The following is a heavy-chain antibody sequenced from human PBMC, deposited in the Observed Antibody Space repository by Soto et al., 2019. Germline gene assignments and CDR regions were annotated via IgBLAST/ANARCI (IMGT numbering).Heavy chain of an antibody. V-gene: IGHV1-69*01. CDR1: GGTFSSYA. CDR3: ARGGWDTVVRGVTLDY. D-gene: IGHD3-10*01. CDR2: IIPIFGTA. J-gene: IGHJ4*02. Sequence: QVQLVQSGAEVKKPGSSVKVSCKASGGTFSSYAISWVRQAPGQGHEWMGGIIPIFGTANYAQKFQASVTITADESTSTAYVELSSLRSEDTAVYYCARGGWDTVVRGVTLDYWGQGTLVTVSS.